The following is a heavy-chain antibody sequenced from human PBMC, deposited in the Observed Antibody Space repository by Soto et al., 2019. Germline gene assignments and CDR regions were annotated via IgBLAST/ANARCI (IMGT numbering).Heavy chain of an antibody. CDR3: ARVTSGFHDAFDI. V-gene: IGHV3-66*01. CDR2: IYSGGST. CDR1: GFTVSSNY. Sequence: EVQLVESGGGLVQPGGSLRLSCAASGFTVSSNYMSWVRQAPGKGLEWVSVIYSGGSTYYADSVKGRFTISRDNSKNTLYLQMNSLRAADTAVYYCARVTSGFHDAFDIWGQGTMVTVSS. J-gene: IGHJ3*02. D-gene: IGHD2-15*01.